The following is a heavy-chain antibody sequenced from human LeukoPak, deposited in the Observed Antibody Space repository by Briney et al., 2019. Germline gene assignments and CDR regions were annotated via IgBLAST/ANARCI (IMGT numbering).Heavy chain of an antibody. CDR3: ARAGGDYYDSSAYPLDY. CDR2: INAGSGNT. J-gene: IGHJ4*02. CDR1: GYTFVTYA. V-gene: IGHV1-3*01. D-gene: IGHD3-22*01. Sequence: ASVKVSCKASGYTFVTYAMHWVRQAPGQRLEWMGWINAGSGNTKYSQSFQGRVTITRDTSAGTAYMELSSLRSEDTAVYYCARAGGDYYDSSAYPLDYWGQGTLVIVSS.